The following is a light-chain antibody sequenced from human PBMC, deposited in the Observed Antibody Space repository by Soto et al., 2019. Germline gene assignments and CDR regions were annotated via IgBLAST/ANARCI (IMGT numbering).Light chain of an antibody. CDR2: GAS. CDR3: QQYGGSPWT. Sequence: EIVVTQSSGTLSLSQGERGTLSCRASQRVGSSNLSWFQQKPGQSPRLLIYGASSRATGIPDRISGSGSGTDFTLTISSLEPEDFAVYYCQQYGGSPWTVGQGTKVDSK. V-gene: IGKV3-20*01. J-gene: IGKJ1*01. CDR1: QRVGSSN.